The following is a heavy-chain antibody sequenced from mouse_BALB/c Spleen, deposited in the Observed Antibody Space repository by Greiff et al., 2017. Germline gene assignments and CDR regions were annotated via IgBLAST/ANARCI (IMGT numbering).Heavy chain of an antibody. CDR3: ARITTVVAGVDY. J-gene: IGHJ2*01. CDR2: IYPGGGYT. D-gene: IGHD1-1*01. V-gene: IGHV1-63*02. CDR1: GYTFTNYW. Sequence: QVQLQQSGAELVRPGTSVKISCKASGYTFTNYWLGWVKQRPGHGLEWIGDIYPGGGYTNYNEKFKGKATLTADTSSSTAYMQLSSLTSEDSAVYFCARITTVVAGVDYWGQGTTLTVSS.